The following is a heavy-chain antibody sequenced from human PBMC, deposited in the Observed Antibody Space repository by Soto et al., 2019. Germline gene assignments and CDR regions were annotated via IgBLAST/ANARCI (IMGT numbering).Heavy chain of an antibody. J-gene: IGHJ4*02. D-gene: IGHD1-26*01. CDR3: AKDLAPYIVGATD. CDR2: ISGSGGSS. V-gene: IGHV3-23*01. Sequence: GGSLRLSCAASGFTFSSYAMSWVRQAPGKGLEWVSAISGSGGSSYYADSVKGRFTISRDNSKNTLYLQMNSLRAEDTAVYYCAKDLAPYIVGATDWGQGTLVTVSS. CDR1: GFTFSSYA.